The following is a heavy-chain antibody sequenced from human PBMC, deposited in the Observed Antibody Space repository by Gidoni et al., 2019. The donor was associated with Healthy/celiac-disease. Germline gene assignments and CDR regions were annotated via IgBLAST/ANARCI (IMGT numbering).Heavy chain of an antibody. CDR3: ARDLSPIFSCSSTSCYDYYYYGMDV. V-gene: IGHV1-46*01. Sequence: VQLVQFGAEVKKTGAAVKVSCKASGYTFTSYYMHWVRQAPGQGLAWMGIIKPSGGSTSYGQKFQCRVTMTRDTSTSTVYMELSSLRSEDTAVYYCARDLSPIFSCSSTSCYDYYYYGMDVWGQGTTVTVSS. CDR1: GYTFTSYY. J-gene: IGHJ6*02. CDR2: IKPSGGST. D-gene: IGHD2-2*01.